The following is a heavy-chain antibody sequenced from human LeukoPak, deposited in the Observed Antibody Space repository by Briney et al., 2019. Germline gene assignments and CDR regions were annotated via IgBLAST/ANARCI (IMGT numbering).Heavy chain of an antibody. CDR1: GGTFSSYA. J-gene: IGHJ6*03. V-gene: IGHV1-69*05. CDR3: ARTEYHYYYMDV. Sequence: SVKVSCKASGGTFSSYAISWVRQAPGQGLEWMGEIIPIFGTTSYAQKFQGRITMTSDKSTSTVYMDLSSLRFEDTAVYFCARTEYHYYYMDVWGKGTTVTVSS. CDR2: IIPIFGTT.